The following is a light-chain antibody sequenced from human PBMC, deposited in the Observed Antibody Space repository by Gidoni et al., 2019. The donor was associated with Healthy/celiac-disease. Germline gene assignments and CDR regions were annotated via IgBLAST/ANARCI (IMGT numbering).Light chain of an antibody. Sequence: EIVMTQSPATLSVSPGERATLSCRASQSVSSNLAWYQQKPGQAPRLLIYGASTRATGIPARFGGSGSGTEFTLAISSLRSEDFAVYYCQQYNNWWTFGQGTKVKIK. CDR1: QSVSSN. CDR3: QQYNNWWT. CDR2: GAS. J-gene: IGKJ1*01. V-gene: IGKV3-15*01.